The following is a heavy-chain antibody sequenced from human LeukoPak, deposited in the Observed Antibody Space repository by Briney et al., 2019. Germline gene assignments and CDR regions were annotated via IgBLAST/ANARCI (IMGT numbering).Heavy chain of an antibody. CDR1: GFTFSSYW. Sequence: GGSLRLSCAASGFTFSSYWMSWVRQAPGKGLGWVANIKQDGSEKYYVDSVKDRFTTSRDNAKNSLYLQMNSLRAEDTAVYYCARWATYYDILTGYLDYYYYGMDVWGQGTKVTVSS. J-gene: IGHJ6*02. CDR3: ARWATYYDILTGYLDYYYYGMDV. CDR2: IKQDGSEK. D-gene: IGHD3-9*01. V-gene: IGHV3-7*01.